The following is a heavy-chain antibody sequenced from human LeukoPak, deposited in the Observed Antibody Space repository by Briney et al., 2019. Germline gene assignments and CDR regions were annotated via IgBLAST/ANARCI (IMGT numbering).Heavy chain of an antibody. J-gene: IGHJ4*02. CDR2: IWYDGSTK. CDR3: ARDLRLYSGYDSPFDY. V-gene: IGHV3-33*01. Sequence: GGSLRLSCAASGFTFSSYGMHWVRQAPGKGLEWVAVIWYDGSTKYYADSVKGRFIISRDNSKNTLYLQMNSLRAEDTAVYYCARDLRLYSGYDSPFDYWGQGTLVTVSS. D-gene: IGHD5-12*01. CDR1: GFTFSSYG.